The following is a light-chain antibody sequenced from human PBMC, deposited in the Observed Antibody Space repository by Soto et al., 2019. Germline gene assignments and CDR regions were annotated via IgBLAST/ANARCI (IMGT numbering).Light chain of an antibody. CDR3: ATWDDSLSGPVV. CDR1: SSNIGSNY. Sequence: QSVLTQPPTASGTPGQRVTISCSGSSSNIGSNYVYWYQQLPGTAPKLLIYRDNQRPSGVPDRFSGSKSGTSASLAISGLRSEDDADYHCATWDDSLSGPVVFGGGTKLTVL. V-gene: IGLV1-47*01. J-gene: IGLJ2*01. CDR2: RDN.